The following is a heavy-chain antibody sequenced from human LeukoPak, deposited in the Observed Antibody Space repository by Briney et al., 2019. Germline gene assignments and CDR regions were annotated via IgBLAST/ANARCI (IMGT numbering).Heavy chain of an antibody. CDR2: ISSSSSYT. D-gene: IGHD3-22*01. J-gene: IGHJ4*02. CDR3: ARAHDYYASSGPFDY. V-gene: IGHV3-11*06. CDR1: GFTFSDYY. Sequence: GGSLRLSCAASGFTFSDYYMSWIRQAPGKGLEWVSYISSSSSYTNYADSVKGRFTISRDNAKNSLYLQMNSLRDEDTAVYYCARAHDYYASSGPFDYWGQGTLVTVSS.